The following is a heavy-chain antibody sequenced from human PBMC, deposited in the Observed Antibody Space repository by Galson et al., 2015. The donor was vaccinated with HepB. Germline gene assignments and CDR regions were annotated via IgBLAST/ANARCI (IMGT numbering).Heavy chain of an antibody. Sequence: LRLSCAASGFTFSSYAMHWVRQAPGKGLEWVAVISYDGSNKYYADSVKGRFTISRDNSKNTLYLQMNSLRAEDTAVYYCARDHMRYYGSGTFPWFDPWGQGTLVTVSS. J-gene: IGHJ5*02. CDR2: ISYDGSNK. D-gene: IGHD3-10*01. CDR1: GFTFSSYA. V-gene: IGHV3-30-3*01. CDR3: ARDHMRYYGSGTFPWFDP.